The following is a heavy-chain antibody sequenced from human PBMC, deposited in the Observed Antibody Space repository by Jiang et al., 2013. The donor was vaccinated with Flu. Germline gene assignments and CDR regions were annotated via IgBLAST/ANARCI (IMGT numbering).Heavy chain of an antibody. J-gene: IGHJ4*02. D-gene: IGHD3-10*01. V-gene: IGHV1-3*01. Sequence: WVRQAPGQRLEWMGWINAGNGNTKYSQKFQGRVTITRDTSASTAYMELSSLRSEDTAVYYCASGRRYGSGSPFDYWGQGTLVTVSS. CDR3: ASGRRYGSGSPFDY. CDR2: INAGNGNT.